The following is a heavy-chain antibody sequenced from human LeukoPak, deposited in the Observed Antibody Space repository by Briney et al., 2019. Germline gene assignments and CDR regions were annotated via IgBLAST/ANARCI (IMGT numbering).Heavy chain of an antibody. D-gene: IGHD4-17*01. J-gene: IGHJ5*02. CDR2: INSDGSST. Sequence: GGSLRLSCAASGFTFSSYWMHWVRQAPGKGLVWVSRINSDGSSTSYADSVKGRFTISRDNAKNTLYLQMNSLRAEDAAVYYCARDPGYGVPWFDPWGQGTLVTVSS. V-gene: IGHV3-74*01. CDR3: ARDPGYGVPWFDP. CDR1: GFTFSSYW.